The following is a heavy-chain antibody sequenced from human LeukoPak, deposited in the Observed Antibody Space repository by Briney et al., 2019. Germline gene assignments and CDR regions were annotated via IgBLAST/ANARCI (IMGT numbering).Heavy chain of an antibody. J-gene: IGHJ4*02. V-gene: IGHV3-48*03. D-gene: IGHD6-13*01. Sequence: GSLRLSCAASGFTFSSYEMNWVRQAPGKGLEWVSYISSSGSTIYYADSVKGRFTMSRDNAKNSLYLQMNSLRADDTAVYYCARVLEAASFDYWGQGSPVTVSS. CDR1: GFTFSSYE. CDR3: ARVLEAASFDY. CDR2: ISSSGSTI.